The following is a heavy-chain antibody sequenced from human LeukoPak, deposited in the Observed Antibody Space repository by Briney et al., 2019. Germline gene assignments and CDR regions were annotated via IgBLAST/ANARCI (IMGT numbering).Heavy chain of an antibody. CDR1: GGAFSGYY. CDR3: ARDVVVVPAAKGYFDY. V-gene: IGHV4-34*01. D-gene: IGHD2-2*01. J-gene: IGHJ4*02. CDR2: INHSGST. Sequence: SETPSLTCAVYGGAFSGYYWSWIRQPPGKGLEWIGEINHSGSTNYNPSLKSRVTISVDTSKNQFSLKLSSVTAADTAVYYRARDVVVVPAAKGYFDYWGQGTLVTVSS.